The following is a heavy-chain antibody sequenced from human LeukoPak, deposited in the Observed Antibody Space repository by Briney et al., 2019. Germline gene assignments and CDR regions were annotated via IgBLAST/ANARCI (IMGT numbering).Heavy chain of an antibody. D-gene: IGHD3-22*01. Sequence: PGGSLRLSCAASGFTFSSYSMNWVRQAPGKGLEWVANIKQDGSEKYYVDSVKGRFTISRDNAKNSLYLQMNSLRAEDTAVYYCARDSARTYYYDSSGYYSWGQGTLVTVSS. J-gene: IGHJ4*02. V-gene: IGHV3-7*01. CDR1: GFTFSSYS. CDR3: ARDSARTYYYDSSGYYS. CDR2: IKQDGSEK.